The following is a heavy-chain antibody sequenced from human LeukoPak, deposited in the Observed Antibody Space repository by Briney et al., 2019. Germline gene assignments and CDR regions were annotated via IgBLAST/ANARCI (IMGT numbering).Heavy chain of an antibody. D-gene: IGHD6-6*01. Sequence: GGSLRLSCAASGFTFSSYAMSWVRQAPGKGLEWVSSISSSSSYIYYADSVKGRFTISRDNAKNSLYLQMNSLRAEDTAVYYCASLTTSSSSLDPFDYWGQGTLVTVSS. J-gene: IGHJ4*02. CDR2: ISSSSSYI. CDR1: GFTFSSYA. V-gene: IGHV3-21*01. CDR3: ASLTTSSSSLDPFDY.